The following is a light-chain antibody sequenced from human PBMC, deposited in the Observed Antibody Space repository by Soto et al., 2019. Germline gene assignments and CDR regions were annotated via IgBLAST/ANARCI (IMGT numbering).Light chain of an antibody. Sequence: DIQMTQSPTSLSASVGDRVTITCRASQGIRNFVAWYQQKPGKAPKLLIYAASTLQSGVPSRFSGSGSGTDFTLTINSLQTEDVATYDCQKYSSVPVFGPGTKVEIK. V-gene: IGKV1-27*01. CDR3: QKYSSVPV. CDR2: AAS. CDR1: QGIRNF. J-gene: IGKJ3*01.